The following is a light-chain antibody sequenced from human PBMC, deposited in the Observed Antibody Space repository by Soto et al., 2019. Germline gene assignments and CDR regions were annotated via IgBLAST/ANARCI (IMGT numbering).Light chain of an antibody. J-gene: IGKJ1*01. CDR2: DAS. CDR3: QQYDNWPGT. V-gene: IGKV1-5*01. Sequence: DIQMPKSPSTLSASVGDRVTITFRASQSISTWLAWYQQKPGKAPKLLIYDASSLESGVPARFSGSGSGTEFTLTISSLQSEDFAVYYCQQYDNWPGTFGQGTKVDI. CDR1: QSISTW.